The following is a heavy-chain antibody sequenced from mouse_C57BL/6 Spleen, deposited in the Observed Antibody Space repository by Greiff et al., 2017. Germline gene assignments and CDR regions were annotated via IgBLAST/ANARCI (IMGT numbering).Heavy chain of an antibody. J-gene: IGHJ4*01. V-gene: IGHV5-4*01. Sequence: EVQVVESGGGLVKPGGSLKLSCAASGFTFSSYAMSWVRQTPEKRLEWVATISDGGSYTYYPDNVKGRFTISRDNAKNNLYLQMSHLKSEDTAMYYCARDDYGSSYGYAMDYWGQGTSVTVSS. CDR1: GFTFSSYA. CDR3: ARDDYGSSYGYAMDY. CDR2: ISDGGSYT. D-gene: IGHD1-1*01.